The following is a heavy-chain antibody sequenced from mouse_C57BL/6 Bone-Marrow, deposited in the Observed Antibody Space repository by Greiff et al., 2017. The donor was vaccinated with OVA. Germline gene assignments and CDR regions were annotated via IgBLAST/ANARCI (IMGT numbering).Heavy chain of an antibody. CDR1: GFTFTDYY. J-gene: IGHJ4*01. Sequence: EVQVVESGGGLVQPGASLSLSCAASGFTFTDYYMSWVRQPPGQALEWLGFIRNKANGSTTEYNVSVKGRFTISRDNSQSILYLQMNALRAEDSATYDVARYLTGTGYAMDYWGQGTSVTVSS. CDR2: IRNKANGSTT. V-gene: IGHV7-3*01. CDR3: ARYLTGTGYAMDY. D-gene: IGHD4-1*01.